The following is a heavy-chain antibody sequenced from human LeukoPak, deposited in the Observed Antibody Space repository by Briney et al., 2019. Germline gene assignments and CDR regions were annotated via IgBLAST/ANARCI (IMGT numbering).Heavy chain of an antibody. CDR1: GFPVSDYY. J-gene: IGHJ4*02. D-gene: IGHD2-2*01. CDR2: ISRGGSSI. CDR3: ARDSIGVPAAT. Sequence: GGSLRLSCAASGFPVSDYYMSWIRQAPGKGPEWISDISRGGSSIYYADSVKGRFTISRDNAKNSLYLQMNSLRADDTAVYYCARDSIGVPAATWGQGTLVTVSS. V-gene: IGHV3-11*01.